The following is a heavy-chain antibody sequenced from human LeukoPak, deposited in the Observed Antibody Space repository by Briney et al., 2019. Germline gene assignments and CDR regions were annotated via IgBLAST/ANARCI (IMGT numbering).Heavy chain of an antibody. D-gene: IGHD5-24*01. CDR2: ISGSGGST. CDR3: AKDSSIEMATITMDY. J-gene: IGHJ4*02. Sequence: GGSLRLSCAASGYTFSSYAMSWVRQAPGKGLEWVSAISGSGGSTYYADSVKGRFTISRDNSKNTLYLQMNSLRAEDTAVYYCAKDSSIEMATITMDYWGQGTLVTVSS. V-gene: IGHV3-23*01. CDR1: GYTFSSYA.